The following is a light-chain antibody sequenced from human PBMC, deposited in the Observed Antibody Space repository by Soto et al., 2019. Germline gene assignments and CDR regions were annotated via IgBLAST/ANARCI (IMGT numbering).Light chain of an antibody. J-gene: IGLJ2*01. CDR3: CSYAGSYTLVV. V-gene: IGLV2-11*01. CDR2: DVS. CDR1: SSDVGNYNY. Sequence: QSVLTQPRSVSGSPGQSVTISCTGTSSDVGNYNYVSWYKQFPGKAPKLMIYDVSKRPSGVPDRFSGSKSGNTASLTISGLQAEDEADYYCCSYAGSYTLVVFGGGTKLTVL.